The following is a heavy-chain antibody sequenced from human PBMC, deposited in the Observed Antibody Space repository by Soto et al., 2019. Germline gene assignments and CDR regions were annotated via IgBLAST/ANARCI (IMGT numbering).Heavy chain of an antibody. CDR3: ARGMYSGYDIQGYFDY. Sequence: GASVKVSCKASGGTFSSYAISWVRQAPGQGLEWMGGIIPIFGTANYAQRFQGRVTITADESTSTAYMELSSLRSEDTAVYYCARGMYSGYDIQGYFDYWGQGTLVTVSS. CDR1: GGTFSSYA. V-gene: IGHV1-69*13. J-gene: IGHJ4*02. D-gene: IGHD5-12*01. CDR2: IIPIFGTA.